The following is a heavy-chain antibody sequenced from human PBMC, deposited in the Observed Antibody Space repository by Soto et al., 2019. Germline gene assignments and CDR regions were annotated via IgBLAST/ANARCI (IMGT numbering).Heavy chain of an antibody. D-gene: IGHD2-2*01. V-gene: IGHV4-31*03. CDR1: GGSISSGGYY. Sequence: SETLSLTCTVSGGSISSGGYYWSWIRQHPGKGLEWIGYIYYSGSTYYNPSLKSRVTISVDTSKNQFSLKLSSVTAADTAVYYCARATGELIVVVPAAHGAPYYYYYMDVWGKGTTVTVSS. J-gene: IGHJ6*03. CDR2: IYYSGST. CDR3: ARATGELIVVVPAAHGAPYYYYYMDV.